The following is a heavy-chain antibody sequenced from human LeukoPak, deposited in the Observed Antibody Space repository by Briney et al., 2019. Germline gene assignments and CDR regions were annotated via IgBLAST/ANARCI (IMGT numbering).Heavy chain of an antibody. J-gene: IGHJ4*02. CDR3: AKWGDGYNILDY. Sequence: PGGSLRLSCAASGFTFSSYGMSWVRQAPGKGLEWVSAISGSGGSTYYADSVKGRFTISRDNSKNTLYLQMNSLRAEDTAVYYCAKWGDGYNILDYWGQGTLVTVSS. D-gene: IGHD5-24*01. CDR1: GFTFSSYG. V-gene: IGHV3-23*01. CDR2: ISGSGGST.